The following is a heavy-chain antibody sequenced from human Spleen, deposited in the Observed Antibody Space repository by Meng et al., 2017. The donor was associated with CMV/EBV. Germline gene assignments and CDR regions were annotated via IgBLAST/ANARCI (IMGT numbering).Heavy chain of an antibody. CDR3: ARVKYYEFWSGYYPLLDASDI. J-gene: IGHJ3*02. CDR2: ISNNGRT. CDR1: GGSISSYY. V-gene: IGHV4-59*12. D-gene: IGHD3-3*01. Sequence: SETLSLTCTVSGGSISSYYWSWIRQPPGKGLEWLGYISNNGRTNYNPSLESRVTISVDTSKNRFSLQLTSVTAADTAVYYCARVKYYEFWSGYYPLLDASDIWGQGRRVTVSS.